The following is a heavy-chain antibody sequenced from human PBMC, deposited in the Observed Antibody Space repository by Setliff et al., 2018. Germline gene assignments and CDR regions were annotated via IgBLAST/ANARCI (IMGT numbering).Heavy chain of an antibody. CDR3: PRYYNFWSGSAHYYYYGMDV. J-gene: IGHJ6*02. CDR2: ISGSGGST. D-gene: IGHD3-3*01. Sequence: PGGSLRLSCAASGFTFSSSAMAWVRQAPGKGLECVSAISGSGGSTYYADSVKGRFTISRDKSKNTLYLQMNSLRAEDTAVYYCPRYYNFWSGSAHYYYYGMDVWGQGTTVTVSS. V-gene: IGHV3-23*01. CDR1: GFTFSSSA.